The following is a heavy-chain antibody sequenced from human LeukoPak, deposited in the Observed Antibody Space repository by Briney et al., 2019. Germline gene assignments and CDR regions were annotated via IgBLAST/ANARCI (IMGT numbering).Heavy chain of an antibody. D-gene: IGHD4-23*01. V-gene: IGHV1-46*01. CDR1: GYTFTSYY. CDR3: ARDNSVEDTAWWFDP. J-gene: IGHJ5*02. CDR2: INPSGGST. Sequence: GASVKVSCKASGYTFTSYYMHWVRQAPGQGLEWMGIINPSGGSTSYAQKFQGRITMTRDMSTSIDYMELSSLGSEDTAVYYCARDNSVEDTAWWFDPWGQGTLVTVSS.